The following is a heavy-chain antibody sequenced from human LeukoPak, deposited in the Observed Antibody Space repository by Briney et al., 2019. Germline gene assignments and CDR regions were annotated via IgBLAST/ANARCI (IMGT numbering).Heavy chain of an antibody. CDR3: ARTYCDILTGYNPYFDY. CDR2: ITASSTAI. J-gene: IGHJ4*02. D-gene: IGHD3-9*01. Sequence: GGSLRLSCAASGFTFNTYTMNWVRQAPGKGLEWVSSITASSTAIYSADSVKGRFTISRDNAKNFLYLQMNSLRAEDTAVYYCARTYCDILTGYNPYFDYWGQGILVTVSS. CDR1: GFTFNTYT. V-gene: IGHV3-21*01.